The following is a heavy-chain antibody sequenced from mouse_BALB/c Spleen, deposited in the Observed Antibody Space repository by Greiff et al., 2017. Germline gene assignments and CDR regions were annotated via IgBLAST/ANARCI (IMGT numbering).Heavy chain of an antibody. Sequence: EVQLVESGPGLVKPSQSLSLTCSVTGYSITSGYYWNWIRQFPGNKLEWMGYISYDGSNNYNPSLKNRISITRDTSKNQFFLKLNSVTTEDTATYYCASGVPSMDYWGQGTSVTVSS. J-gene: IGHJ4*01. CDR1: GYSITSGYY. CDR3: ASGVPSMDY. CDR2: ISYDGSN. D-gene: IGHD2-14*01. V-gene: IGHV3-6*02.